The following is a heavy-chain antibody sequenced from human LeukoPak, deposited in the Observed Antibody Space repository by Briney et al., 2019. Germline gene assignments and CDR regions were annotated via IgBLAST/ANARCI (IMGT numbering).Heavy chain of an antibody. V-gene: IGHV3-64*01. CDR2: ISSNGGST. CDR1: GFTFSSYA. CDR3: ARDGHCSSTSCSSGSYYY. Sequence: GGSLRLSCAASGFTFSSYAMHWVRQAPGKGLEYVSAISSNGGSTYYANPVKGRFTISRDNSKNTLYLQMGSLRAEDMAVYYCARDGHCSSTSCSSGSYYYWGQGTLVTVSS. J-gene: IGHJ4*02. D-gene: IGHD2-2*01.